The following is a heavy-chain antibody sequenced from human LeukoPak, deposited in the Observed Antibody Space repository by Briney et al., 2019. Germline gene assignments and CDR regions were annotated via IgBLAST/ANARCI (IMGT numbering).Heavy chain of an antibody. CDR1: GYTFASYG. CDR3: ARCRGSSSSTTPNYYYYYGMDV. J-gene: IGHJ6*02. V-gene: IGHV1-18*01. Sequence: ASVKVSCKASGYTFASYGISWVRQAPGQGLEWMGWISAYNGNTNYAQKLQGRVTMTTDTSTSTAYMELRSLRSDDTAVYYCARCRGSSSSTTPNYYYYYGMDVWGQGTTVTVSS. D-gene: IGHD6-13*01. CDR2: ISAYNGNT.